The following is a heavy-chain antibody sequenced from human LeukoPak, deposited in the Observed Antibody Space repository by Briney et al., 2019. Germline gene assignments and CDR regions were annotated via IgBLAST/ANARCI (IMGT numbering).Heavy chain of an antibody. CDR1: GGSFSGYY. V-gene: IGHV4-34*01. CDR2: INHSGST. J-gene: IGHJ6*02. D-gene: IGHD3-22*01. Sequence: SETLSLTCAVYGGSFSGYYWSWIRQPPGKGLEWIGEINHSGSTNYNPSLKSRVTISVDTSKNQFSLKLSSVTAADTAVYYCARGSTHDSSGYFYYYYYGMDVWGQGTTVTVS. CDR3: ARGSTHDSSGYFYYYYYGMDV.